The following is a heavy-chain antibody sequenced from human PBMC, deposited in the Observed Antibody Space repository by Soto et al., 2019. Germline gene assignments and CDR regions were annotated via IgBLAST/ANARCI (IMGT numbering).Heavy chain of an antibody. CDR3: ARDGYCSSTSCYMSYYYGMDV. Sequence: EVQLVESGGGLVQPGGSLRLSCAASGFTFSSYWMSWVRQAPGKGLEWVANMKQDGSEKYYVDSVKGRFTISRDNAKNSLYLQMNSLRAEDTAVYYCARDGYCSSTSCYMSYYYGMDVWGQGTTVTVSS. D-gene: IGHD2-2*02. J-gene: IGHJ6*02. CDR2: MKQDGSEK. CDR1: GFTFSSYW. V-gene: IGHV3-7*03.